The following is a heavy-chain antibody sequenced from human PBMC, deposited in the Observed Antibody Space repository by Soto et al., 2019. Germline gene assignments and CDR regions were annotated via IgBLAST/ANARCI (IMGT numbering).Heavy chain of an antibody. V-gene: IGHV3-21*01. CDR2: ISSSSSYI. J-gene: IGHJ6*02. D-gene: IGHD6-13*01. Sequence: GGSLRLSCAASGFTFSSYSMNWVRQAPGKGLEWVSSISSSSSYIYYADSVKDRFTISRDNAKNSLYLQMNSLRAEDTAVYYCARDRGIAAHNYYYYYGMDVWGQGTTVTVSS. CDR1: GFTFSSYS. CDR3: ARDRGIAAHNYYYYYGMDV.